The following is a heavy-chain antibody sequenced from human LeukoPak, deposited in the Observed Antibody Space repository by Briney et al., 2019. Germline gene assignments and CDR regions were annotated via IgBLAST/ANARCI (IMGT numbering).Heavy chain of an antibody. V-gene: IGHV4-59*08. J-gene: IGHJ6*02. CDR2: IYYSGST. CDR1: GGSIGSYY. Sequence: SETLSLTCTVSGGSIGSYYWSWIRQPPGKGLDWIGYIYYSGSTNYNPSLKSRVTISVDTSKNQFSLKLSSVTAADTAVYYCARIYSGSYGYYYYGMDVWGQGTTVTVSS. CDR3: ARIYSGSYGYYYYGMDV. D-gene: IGHD1-26*01.